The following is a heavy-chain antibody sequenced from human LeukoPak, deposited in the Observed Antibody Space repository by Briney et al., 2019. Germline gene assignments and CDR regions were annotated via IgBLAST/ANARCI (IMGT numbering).Heavy chain of an antibody. CDR3: ARVAYYGSGSHFDY. J-gene: IGHJ4*02. V-gene: IGHV3-21*01. CDR2: ISSSSSYI. D-gene: IGHD3-10*01. Sequence: GGSLRLSCAASGFTFSSYSMNWVRQAPGKGLEWVSSISSSSSYINYADSVKGRFTISRDNAKNSLYLQMNSLRAEDTAVYYCARVAYYGSGSHFDYWGQGTLVTVSS. CDR1: GFTFSSYS.